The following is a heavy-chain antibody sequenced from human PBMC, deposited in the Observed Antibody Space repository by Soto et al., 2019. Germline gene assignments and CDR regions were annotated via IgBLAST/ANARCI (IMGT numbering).Heavy chain of an antibody. Sequence: QVQLQQWGAGLLKPSETLSLTCAVYGGSFSGYYWSWIRQPPGKGLEWIGEINHSGSTNYNPSLKSRVTISVDTSKNQFSLKLSSVTAADTAVYYCARGRVLLWFGEGMRYYYYGMDVWGQGTTVTASS. V-gene: IGHV4-34*01. CDR3: ARGRVLLWFGEGMRYYYYGMDV. CDR1: GGSFSGYY. D-gene: IGHD3-10*01. J-gene: IGHJ6*02. CDR2: INHSGST.